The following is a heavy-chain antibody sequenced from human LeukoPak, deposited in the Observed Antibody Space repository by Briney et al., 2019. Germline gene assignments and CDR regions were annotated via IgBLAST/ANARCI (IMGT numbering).Heavy chain of an antibody. CDR1: GGSFSGYY. CDR3: ARSVVVPAASRRNDAFDI. V-gene: IGHV4-34*01. CDR2: INHSGST. Sequence: SETLSLTCAVYGGSFSGYYWIWIRQPPGKGLEWIGEINHSGSTNYNPSLKSRVTISVDTSKNQVSLKLSSVTAADTAVYKCARSVVVPAASRRNDAFDIWGERRIVTDSS. D-gene: IGHD2-2*01. J-gene: IGHJ3*02.